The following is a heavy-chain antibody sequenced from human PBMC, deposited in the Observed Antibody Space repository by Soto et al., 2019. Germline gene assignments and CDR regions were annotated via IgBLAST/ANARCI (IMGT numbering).Heavy chain of an antibody. J-gene: IGHJ4*02. Sequence: EVQLLESGGGLVQPGGSLRLSCAASEFTFRSYAMSWVRQPPGQGLQWVSTIAGNDAGADFAESVRGRFTISRDTSKNTLYLQMDSRRGEDTAIYYCAKDSLSSSTWHLYHFDHWGQGTLVTVSS. V-gene: IGHV3-23*01. CDR2: IAGNDAGA. CDR3: AKDSLSSSTWHLYHFDH. D-gene: IGHD2-2*01. CDR1: EFTFRSYA.